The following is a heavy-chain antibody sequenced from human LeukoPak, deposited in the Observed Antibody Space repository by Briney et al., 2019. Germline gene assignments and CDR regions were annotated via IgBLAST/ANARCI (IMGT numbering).Heavy chain of an antibody. D-gene: IGHD1-1*01. CDR2: IKGKTDGGTT. J-gene: IGHJ4*02. V-gene: IGHV3-15*01. Sequence: PGGSLRLSCAASGFTFSNAWMSWVRQAPGKGLEWVGRIKGKTDGGTTDYAAPVKGRFTISRDDSKNTLYLQMNSLKTEDTAVYYCTTTSYNWNDRLDYWGQGTLVTVSS. CDR1: GFTFSNAW. CDR3: TTTSYNWNDRLDY.